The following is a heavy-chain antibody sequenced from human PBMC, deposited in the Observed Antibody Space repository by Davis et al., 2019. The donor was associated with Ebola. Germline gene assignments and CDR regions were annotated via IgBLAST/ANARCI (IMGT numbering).Heavy chain of an antibody. CDR3: AKVHPPTTVTTGWFDP. CDR2: ISVRNIT. D-gene: IGHD4-17*01. Sequence: GESLKIPCSAFGFIFRSYAMSWDRQAPGKGLEWVSSISVRNITYHADSVTGRFTISRDNSKNTLYLQMNSLRAEDTAVYYCAKVHPPTTVTTGWFDPWGQGTLVTVSS. V-gene: IGHV3-23*01. J-gene: IGHJ5*02. CDR1: GFIFRSYA.